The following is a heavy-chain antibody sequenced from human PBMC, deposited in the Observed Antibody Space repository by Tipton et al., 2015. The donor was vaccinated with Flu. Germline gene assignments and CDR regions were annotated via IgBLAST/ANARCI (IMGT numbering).Heavy chain of an antibody. CDR3: APHFGYFES. J-gene: IGHJ4*02. CDR2: IKSNVDGGRA. D-gene: IGHD2/OR15-2a*01. Sequence: SLRLSCAASGFAFHDAWMSWVRQAPGKGLEWVGRIKSNVDGGRAEYSSPVKGRFTISRDDSKNMLYLQMDSLETEDTAVYRCAPHFGYFESWGQGTLVTVSS. V-gene: IGHV3-15*01. CDR1: GFAFHDAW.